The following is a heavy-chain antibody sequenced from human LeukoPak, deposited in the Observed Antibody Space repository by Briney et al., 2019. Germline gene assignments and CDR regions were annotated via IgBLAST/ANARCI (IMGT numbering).Heavy chain of an antibody. CDR2: IYTSGST. D-gene: IGHD3-10*01. CDR3: AGTSRGGGLYYGSAWWFDP. Sequence: PSETLSLTCIVSGGSINSYYWTWTRQPAGKGLEWIGRIYTSGSTNYNPSLKSRVTMSVDTSKNQFSLKLSSVTAADTAVYYCAGTSRGGGLYYGSAWWFDPWGQGTLVTVSS. J-gene: IGHJ5*02. CDR1: GGSINSYY. V-gene: IGHV4-4*07.